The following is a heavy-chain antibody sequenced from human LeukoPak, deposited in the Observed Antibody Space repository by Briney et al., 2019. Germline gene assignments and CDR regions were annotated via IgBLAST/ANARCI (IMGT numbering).Heavy chain of an antibody. D-gene: IGHD2-2*01. CDR1: KFTFSSYN. J-gene: IGHJ6*02. CDR2: ITTSSSTI. CDR3: AKGLVPAATYYYYYGMDV. V-gene: IGHV3-48*01. Sequence: PGGSLRLSCAASKFTFSSYNMNWVRQAPGKGLEWVSFITTSSSTIYYADSVKGRFTISRDNSKNTLYLQMNSLRAEDTAVYYCAKGLVPAATYYYYYGMDVWGQGTTVTVSS.